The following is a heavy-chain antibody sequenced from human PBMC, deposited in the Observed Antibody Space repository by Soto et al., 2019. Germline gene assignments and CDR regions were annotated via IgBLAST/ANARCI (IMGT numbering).Heavy chain of an antibody. CDR1: GFTFSSYA. CDR3: AKLVDWASGTIDY. V-gene: IGHV3-23*01. J-gene: IGHJ4*02. CDR2: ISGSGGST. Sequence: EVQLLESGGGLVQPGGSLRLSCAASGFTFSSYAMSWVRQAPGKGLEWVSAISGSGGSTYYADSVKGRFTISRDNSKNQLYLQMNSLRAEDTAVYYCAKLVDWASGTIDYWGQGTLVTVSS. D-gene: IGHD2-8*02.